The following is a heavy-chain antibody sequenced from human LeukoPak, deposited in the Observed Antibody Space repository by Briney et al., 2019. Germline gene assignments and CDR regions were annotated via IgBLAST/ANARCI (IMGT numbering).Heavy chain of an antibody. V-gene: IGHV3-30*03. Sequence: GGSLRLSCAASGFTFSSYSMNWVRQAPGKGLEWVAVISYDGSNKYYADSVKGRFTISRDNSKNTLYLQMNSLRAEDTAVYYCAATVPNWFDPWGQGTLVTVSS. CDR2: ISYDGSNK. J-gene: IGHJ5*02. D-gene: IGHD4-11*01. CDR1: GFTFSSYS. CDR3: AATVPNWFDP.